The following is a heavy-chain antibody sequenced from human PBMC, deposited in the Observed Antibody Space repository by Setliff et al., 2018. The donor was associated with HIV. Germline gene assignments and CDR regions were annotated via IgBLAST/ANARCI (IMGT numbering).Heavy chain of an antibody. V-gene: IGHV4-38-2*02. D-gene: IGHD3-3*01. CDR2: VYHSGTT. Sequence: PSETLSLTCTVSGDSITSGHFYWGWIRQPPGKGLEWIGSVYHSGTTYYNPSLKSRVTISVDMSNNQFSLKVTSVTAADTAVYYCMRGRSITIFGVAYFDFWGQGTQVTVSS. J-gene: IGHJ4*02. CDR1: GDSITSGHFY. CDR3: MRGRSITIFGVAYFDF.